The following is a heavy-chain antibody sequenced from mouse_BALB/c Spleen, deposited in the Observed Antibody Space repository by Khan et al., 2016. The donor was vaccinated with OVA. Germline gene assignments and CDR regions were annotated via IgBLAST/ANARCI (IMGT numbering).Heavy chain of an antibody. D-gene: IGHD2-4*01. CDR3: TKSGCDSFAY. CDR2: INPSNGDT. CDR1: GYTFTSYY. J-gene: IGHJ3*01. V-gene: IGHV1-53*01. Sequence: QVQLQQSGAELVKPGASVRLSCKASGYTFTSYYLYWVKQRPGQGLEWIGDINPSNGDTNFNEKFKSKATLTVDKSSSTAYIHLNSLTSEDSAVYSFTKSGCDSFAYWGQGTLVTVSA.